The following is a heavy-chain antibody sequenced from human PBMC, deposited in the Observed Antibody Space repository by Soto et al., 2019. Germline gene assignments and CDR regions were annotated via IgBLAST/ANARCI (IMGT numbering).Heavy chain of an antibody. D-gene: IGHD2-21*01. CDR3: TRGYRRRIRGDWFDP. J-gene: IGHJ5*02. V-gene: IGHV4-59*01. Sequence: QVQLQESGPGLVKPSETLSLTCTVSGASLSDYYWNWIRQTPGKGLEWIGYIYSSGSTYYNPSLKRRVTISLDTSQNQFSLEMRFVTAADTAVYYCTRGYRRRIRGDWFDPCGQGVLVTVSS. CDR2: IYSSGST. CDR1: GASLSDYY.